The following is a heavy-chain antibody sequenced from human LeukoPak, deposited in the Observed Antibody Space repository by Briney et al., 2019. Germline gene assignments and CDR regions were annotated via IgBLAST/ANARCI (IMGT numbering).Heavy chain of an antibody. CDR2: ISSSGSTI. V-gene: IGHV3-11*01. Sequence: PGGSLRLSCAASGFTFSDYYMSWIRQAPGKGLEWVSYISSSGSTIYYADSVKGRFTISRDNAKNSLYLQMNSLRAEDTTVYYCARMYYDILTDPQPYYYGMDVWGQGTTVTVSS. D-gene: IGHD3-9*01. CDR3: ARMYYDILTDPQPYYYGMDV. CDR1: GFTFSDYY. J-gene: IGHJ6*02.